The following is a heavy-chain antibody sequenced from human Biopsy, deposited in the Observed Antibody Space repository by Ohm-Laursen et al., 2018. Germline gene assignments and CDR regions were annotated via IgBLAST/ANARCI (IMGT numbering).Heavy chain of an antibody. CDR1: GGTFSSYV. D-gene: IGHD3-10*01. V-gene: IGHV1-69*06. Sequence: SSVKVSCKASGGTFSSYVISWVRQAPGQGLEWMGRIIPTFDTPTYAPDFQGRVTFTADKSAGTTHLDLSRLRSEDTAIYYCAGGAAKGNPYDHWGQGTLVTVSS. J-gene: IGHJ5*02. CDR2: IIPTFDTP. CDR3: AGGAAKGNPYDH.